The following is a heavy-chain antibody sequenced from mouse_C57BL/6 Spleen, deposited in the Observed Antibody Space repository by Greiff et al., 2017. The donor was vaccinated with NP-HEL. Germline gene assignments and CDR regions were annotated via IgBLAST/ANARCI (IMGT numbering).Heavy chain of an antibody. D-gene: IGHD1-1*01. Sequence: VKLVESGPGLVAPSQSLSITCTVSGFSLTSYGVSWVRQPPGKGLEWLGVIWGDGSTNYHSALISRLSISKDNSKSQVFLKLNSLQTDDTATYYCAKQITTVVAGAMDYWGQGTSVTVSS. J-gene: IGHJ4*01. CDR2: IWGDGST. V-gene: IGHV2-3*01. CDR3: AKQITTVVAGAMDY. CDR1: GFSLTSYG.